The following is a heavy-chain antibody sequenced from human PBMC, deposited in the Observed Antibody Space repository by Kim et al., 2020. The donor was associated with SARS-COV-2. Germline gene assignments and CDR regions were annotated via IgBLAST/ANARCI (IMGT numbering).Heavy chain of an antibody. CDR1: GGSISSGSYY. CDR2: IYTSGST. CDR3: ASRSVIAVAGTFYYGMDV. Sequence: SETLSLTCTVSGGSISSGSYYWSWIRQPAGKGLEWIGRIYTSGSTNYNPSLKSRVTISVDTSKNQFSLKLSSVTAADTAVYYCASRSVIAVAGTFYYGMDVWGQGTTVTVSS. J-gene: IGHJ6*02. D-gene: IGHD6-19*01. V-gene: IGHV4-61*02.